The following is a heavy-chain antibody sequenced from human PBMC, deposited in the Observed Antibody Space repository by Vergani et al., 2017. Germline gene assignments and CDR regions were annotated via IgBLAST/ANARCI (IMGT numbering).Heavy chain of an antibody. CDR3: AKEGYGDYFVHAFDI. V-gene: IGHV3-30*02. CDR1: GFTLSSYG. Sequence: QVQLVESGGGVVQPGGSLRLSCAASGFTLSSYGMHWVRQAQGKGLEWVAFIRYDGSNKYYADSVKGRFTISRDNSKNTLYLQMTSLRAEDTAVYYCAKEGYGDYFVHAFDIWGQGTMVTVSS. D-gene: IGHD4-17*01. CDR2: IRYDGSNK. J-gene: IGHJ3*02.